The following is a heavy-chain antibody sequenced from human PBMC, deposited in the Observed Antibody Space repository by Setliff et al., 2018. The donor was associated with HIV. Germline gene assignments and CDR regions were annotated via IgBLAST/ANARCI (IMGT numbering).Heavy chain of an antibody. CDR1: GETFSSDY. CDR2: IYYSGST. V-gene: IGHV4-59*01. D-gene: IGHD5-12*01. J-gene: IGHJ3*02. Sequence: SETLSLTCAVYGETFSSDYWTWIRQTPGKGLEWIGYIYYSGSTKYNPSLTSRVTISVDTSKNHFSLKLTSVTAADTAVYYCARAEMATIVAFDIWGQGTMVTVSS. CDR3: ARAEMATIVAFDI.